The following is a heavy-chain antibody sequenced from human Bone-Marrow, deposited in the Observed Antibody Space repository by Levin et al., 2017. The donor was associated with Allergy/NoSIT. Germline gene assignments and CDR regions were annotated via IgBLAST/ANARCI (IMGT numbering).Heavy chain of an antibody. V-gene: IGHV4-59*08. CDR2: IYYSGST. J-gene: IGHJ5*01. D-gene: IGHD2-2*01. Sequence: SQTLSLTCTVSGASISSFYWSWIRQPPGKGLEWIGYIYYSGSTNYSPSLKSRASMSADMSRNQVYLTMSSVTAADTAVYYCARQAVPAAMNGFDSWGQGTLVTVSS. CDR1: GASISSFY. CDR3: ARQAVPAAMNGFDS.